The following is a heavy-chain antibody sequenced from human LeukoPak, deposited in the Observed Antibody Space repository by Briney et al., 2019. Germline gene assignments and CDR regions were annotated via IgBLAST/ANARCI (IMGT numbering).Heavy chain of an antibody. J-gene: IGHJ6*04. V-gene: IGHV4-59*01. CDR3: ARRDGDYDYYYYYGMDV. CDR2: IYYSGST. D-gene: IGHD4-17*01. Sequence: SETLSLTCTVSGGSISSYYWSWIRPPPGKGLEWIGYIYYSGSTNYNPSLKSRVTISVDTSKNQFSLKLSSVTAADTAVYYCARRDGDYDYYYYYGMDVWGKGTTVTVSS. CDR1: GGSISSYY.